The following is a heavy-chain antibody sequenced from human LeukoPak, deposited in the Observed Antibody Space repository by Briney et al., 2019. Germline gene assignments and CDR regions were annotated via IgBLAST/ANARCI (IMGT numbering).Heavy chain of an antibody. V-gene: IGHV3-23*01. CDR3: AKGGRYCSGATCYSSH. Sequence: PGGSLRLSCAASGFTFSSYAMSWVRQAPGKGLEWLSGISGSGGSTYYADSVKGRFTISRDNSKNTLFLQMNSLRAEDTAVYSCAKGGRYCSGATCYSSHWGQGTLVTVSS. D-gene: IGHD2-15*01. CDR2: ISGSGGST. J-gene: IGHJ4*02. CDR1: GFTFSSYA.